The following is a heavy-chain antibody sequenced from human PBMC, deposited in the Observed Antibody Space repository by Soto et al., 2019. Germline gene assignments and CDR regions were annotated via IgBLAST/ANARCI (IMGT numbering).Heavy chain of an antibody. CDR2: INTLSSAI. D-gene: IGHD5-12*01. CDR3: ARRLQWQLRPLDS. J-gene: IGHJ4*02. V-gene: IGHV3-11*01. CDR1: GFTFSDYY. Sequence: GGSLRLSCAGSGFTFSDYYMTWIRQAPGKGLEWVSYINTLSSAIYYADSVKGRFTISRDNAKNSLYLQMNSLRAEDTAVYYCARRLQWQLRPLDSWGRGTLVTVYS.